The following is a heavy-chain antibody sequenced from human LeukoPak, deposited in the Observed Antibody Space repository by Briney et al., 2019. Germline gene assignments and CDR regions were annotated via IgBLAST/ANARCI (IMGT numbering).Heavy chain of an antibody. CDR2: IGSSGTTI. Sequence: GGSLRLSCAVSGFPFSIYEMNWVRQAPGKGLEWVSNIGSSGTTIYFADSVKGRFSISRDNAKNSLYLQMNSLRVEDTAVYYCALLAVASDFDYWGQGALVTVSS. D-gene: IGHD6-19*01. CDR3: ALLAVASDFDY. V-gene: IGHV3-48*03. J-gene: IGHJ4*02. CDR1: GFPFSIYE.